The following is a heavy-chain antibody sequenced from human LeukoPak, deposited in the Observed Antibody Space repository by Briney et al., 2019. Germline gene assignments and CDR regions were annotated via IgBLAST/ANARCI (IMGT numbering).Heavy chain of an antibody. CDR3: AKVLKSCWVQDLEY. D-gene: IGHD5-18*01. CDR2: HTGSGDTT. J-gene: IGHJ4*02. V-gene: IGHV3-23*01. Sequence: GGSLRRSCAASGFTFRYYAMTWVRQAPGKGLEWVSTHTGSGDTTDYSDFVKGRFTISRDNSKNTLFMHMENVRADDTAVYYCAKVLKSCWVQDLEYWGQGTLVMASS. CDR1: GFTFRYYA.